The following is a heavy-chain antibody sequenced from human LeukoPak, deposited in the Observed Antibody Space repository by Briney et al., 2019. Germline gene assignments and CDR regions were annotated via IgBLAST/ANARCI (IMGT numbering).Heavy chain of an antibody. Sequence: QPGGSLRLSCAASGFTFSGYWMNWVRQAPGRGLEWVAHIKQDGSEQYYVDSAKGRFTISRDNARNALYLQMNSLKAEDTAIYYCTNVPRGVGDYWGQGTLVTVSS. D-gene: IGHD3-10*01. CDR3: TNVPRGVGDY. CDR1: GFTFSGYW. V-gene: IGHV3-7*01. J-gene: IGHJ4*02. CDR2: IKQDGSEQ.